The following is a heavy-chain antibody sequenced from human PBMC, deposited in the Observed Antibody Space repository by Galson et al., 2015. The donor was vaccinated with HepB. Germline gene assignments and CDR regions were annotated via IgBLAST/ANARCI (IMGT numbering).Heavy chain of an antibody. D-gene: IGHD7-27*01. CDR2: ISSSGENT. Sequence: SLRLSCAASGFTFRSYALSWVRQAPGKGLEWVSAISSSGENTDYADSVKGRFTISRDFSKNTLYLQMDSLRAEDTAVYYCAKDELGSFDYWGQGALVTVSS. V-gene: IGHV3-23*01. CDR3: AKDELGSFDY. J-gene: IGHJ4*02. CDR1: GFTFRSYA.